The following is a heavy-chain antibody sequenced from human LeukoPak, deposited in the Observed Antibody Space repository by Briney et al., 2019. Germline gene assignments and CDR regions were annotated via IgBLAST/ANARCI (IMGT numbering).Heavy chain of an antibody. D-gene: IGHD3-22*01. J-gene: IGHJ4*02. Sequence: GESLKISCKGSGYSFTSYWIAWVRQMPGKGLEWMGIIYPGDSNTRYSPSFQGQVTISADKSISTAYLQWSSLKASDTAMYYCASQRGYYYDSSGPYDYWGQGTLVTVSS. CDR1: GYSFTSYW. CDR2: IYPGDSNT. V-gene: IGHV5-51*01. CDR3: ASQRGYYYDSSGPYDY.